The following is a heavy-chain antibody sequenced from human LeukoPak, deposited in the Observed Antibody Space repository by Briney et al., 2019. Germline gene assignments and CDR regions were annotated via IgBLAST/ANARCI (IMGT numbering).Heavy chain of an antibody. J-gene: IGHJ6*04. CDR3: ARDQIAAAGPKGDV. CDR1: GFTFSSDD. V-gene: IGHV3-21*01. D-gene: IGHD6-13*01. Sequence: GGSLRLSCAASGFTFSSDDLNWVRQAPGKGLEWVSSISSSSSYIYYADSVKGRFTISRDNAKNSLYLQMNSLRAEDTAVYYCARDQIAAAGPKGDVWGKGTTVTVSS. CDR2: ISSSSSYI.